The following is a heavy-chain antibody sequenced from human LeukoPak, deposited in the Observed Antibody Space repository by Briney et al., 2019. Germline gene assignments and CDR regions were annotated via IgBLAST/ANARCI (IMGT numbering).Heavy chain of an antibody. V-gene: IGHV3-7*01. CDR2: IKQDGSEK. CDR3: ARGLPVFDV. J-gene: IGHJ4*02. Sequence: PGGSLRLSCAASGFTFSSYWMTWVRQAPGKGLEWVANIKQDGSEKNYVDSVKGRFTIPRDNAKNSLYLQMNRLRAEDTTVYYCARGLPVFDVWGQGTLVTVSS. CDR1: GFTFSSYW.